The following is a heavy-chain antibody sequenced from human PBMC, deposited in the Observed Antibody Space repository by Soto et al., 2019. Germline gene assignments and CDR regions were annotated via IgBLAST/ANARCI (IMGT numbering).Heavy chain of an antibody. CDR3: ARDPNKQLFGYYYYYGMDV. CDR2: IIPIFGTA. V-gene: IGHV1-69*06. CDR1: GGTFSSYA. J-gene: IGHJ6*02. Sequence: QVQLVQSGAEVKKPGASVKVSCKASGGTFSSYAISWVRQAPGQGLEWMGGIIPIFGTANYAQKFQGRVTITADKSTSTAYMELSSLRSEDTAVYYCARDPNKQLFGYYYYYGMDVWGQGTTVTVSS. D-gene: IGHD6-6*01.